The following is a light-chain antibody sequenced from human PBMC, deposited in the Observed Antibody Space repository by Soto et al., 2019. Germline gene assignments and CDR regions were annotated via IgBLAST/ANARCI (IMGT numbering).Light chain of an antibody. V-gene: IGKV3-20*01. CDR3: QQYGSSPPMYT. J-gene: IGKJ2*01. Sequence: EIVLTQSPGTLSLSPGERATLSCRASQSVSTSYLAWYQQKPGQAPRLLIYGASIRATGIPDRFSGSGSGTDFALTISSLEPEDFAEYYCQQYGSSPPMYTFGQGTKLEIK. CDR2: GAS. CDR1: QSVSTSY.